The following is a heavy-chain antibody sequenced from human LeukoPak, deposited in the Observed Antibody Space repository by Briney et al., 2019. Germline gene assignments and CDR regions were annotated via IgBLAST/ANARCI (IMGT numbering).Heavy chain of an antibody. CDR3: AKVALRYFDWPYFDY. CDR2: ISWNSGTI. J-gene: IGHJ4*02. V-gene: IGHV3-9*01. D-gene: IGHD3-9*01. Sequence: GGSLRLSCAASGFTFDDYAMHWVRQVPGKGLEWVSGISWNSGTIGYADSVKGRFTISRDNARNSLYLQVNSLRAEDTALYYCAKVALRYFDWPYFDYWGQGTLVTVSS. CDR1: GFTFDDYA.